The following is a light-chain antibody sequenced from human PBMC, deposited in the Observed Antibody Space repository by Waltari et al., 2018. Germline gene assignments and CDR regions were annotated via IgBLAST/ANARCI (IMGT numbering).Light chain of an antibody. CDR1: QSISSY. CDR3: QQSYSTPWT. Sequence: DIQTTQSPSSLSASVGDRVTTTCRASQSISSYLNWYQQKPGKAPKLLIYAASSLQSGVPSRFSGSGSGTDFTLTISSLQPEDFATYYCQQSYSTPWTFGQGTKVEIK. J-gene: IGKJ1*01. V-gene: IGKV1-39*01. CDR2: AAS.